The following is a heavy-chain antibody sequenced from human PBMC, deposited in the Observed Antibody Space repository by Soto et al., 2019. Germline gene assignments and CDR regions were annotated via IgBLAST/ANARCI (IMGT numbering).Heavy chain of an antibody. J-gene: IGHJ6*02. D-gene: IGHD6-19*01. V-gene: IGHV3-48*02. CDR2: ISSTSGTI. Sequence: EGQLVESGGNLVRPGGSLRLSCEASGFVFRTYSMNWVRQAPGKGLEWISYISSTSGTIYYADSVKGRFTIFRDNAKNSLVHQMNALRDDDTAVYYCANPQIRFSVAGTLYGLGVWGQGTTVTVSS. CDR1: GFVFRTYS. CDR3: ANPQIRFSVAGTLYGLGV.